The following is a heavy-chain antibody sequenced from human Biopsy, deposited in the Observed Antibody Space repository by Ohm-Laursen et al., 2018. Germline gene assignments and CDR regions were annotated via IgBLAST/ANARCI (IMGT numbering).Heavy chain of an antibody. Sequence: TQTLTLTCTFSGFSLDTYGVHVGWIRQPPGKALEWLALIYWDDDKRFSPSLETRLTITKGTSKNQVVLTLTNMDPGDTATYFCAHRHRRGYTAWGQGILVIVSS. CDR1: GFSLDTYGVH. D-gene: IGHD5-18*01. CDR3: AHRHRRGYTA. CDR2: IYWDDDK. J-gene: IGHJ4*02. V-gene: IGHV2-5*02.